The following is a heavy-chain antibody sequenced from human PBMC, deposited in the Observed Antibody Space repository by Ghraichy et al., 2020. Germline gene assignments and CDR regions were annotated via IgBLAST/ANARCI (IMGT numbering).Heavy chain of an antibody. Sequence: GGSLRLSCAASGFTFSSYSMNWVRQAPGKGLEWVSSISSSSSYIYYADSVKGRFTISRDNAKNSQYLQMKSLRAEDTAVYYCARDSLGGYYFDYWGQGTLVTVSS. J-gene: IGHJ4*02. D-gene: IGHD3-16*01. CDR1: GFTFSSYS. CDR2: ISSSSSYI. V-gene: IGHV3-21*01. CDR3: ARDSLGGYYFDY.